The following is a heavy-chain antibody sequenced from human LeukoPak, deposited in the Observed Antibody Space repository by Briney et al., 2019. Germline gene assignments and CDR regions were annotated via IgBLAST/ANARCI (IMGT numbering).Heavy chain of an antibody. Sequence: GCSLRLSCAPSGFTFSTYWMTWVRQAPGKGLEGVARLNQDGSEKYYVDSVKGRFTISRDNAQKSLYLEMKSLSAKDTAVYYCARAVTSTEGYWGQGTLVTVSS. CDR3: ARAVTSTEGY. CDR1: GFTFSTYW. J-gene: IGHJ4*02. CDR2: LNQDGSEK. V-gene: IGHV3-7*03.